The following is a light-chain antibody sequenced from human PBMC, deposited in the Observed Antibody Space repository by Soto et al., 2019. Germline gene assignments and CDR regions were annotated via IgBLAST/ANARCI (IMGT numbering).Light chain of an antibody. V-gene: IGLV2-8*01. Sequence: QSVLTQPPSASGSPGQSVTISCTGTSSDVGAYKYVSWYQQYPGKAPKLMIYEVTKRPSGVPDRFSGSKSGNTASLTVSGLQEEDEADYYCTSYVGNDTWVFGGGTKLTVL. J-gene: IGLJ3*02. CDR3: TSYVGNDTWV. CDR2: EVT. CDR1: SSDVGAYKY.